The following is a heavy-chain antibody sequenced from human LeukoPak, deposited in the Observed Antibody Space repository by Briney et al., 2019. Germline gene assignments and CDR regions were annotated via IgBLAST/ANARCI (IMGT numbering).Heavy chain of an antibody. Sequence: PGGSLRLSCAASGFTFSSYAMSAVRQAPGKGLEWVSAISGSGGSTYYADSVKGRFTISRDNSKNTLYLQMNSLRAEDTAVYYCAAMYYDYIWGSYSPPFDYWGQGTLVTVSS. J-gene: IGHJ4*02. CDR1: GFTFSSYA. D-gene: IGHD3-16*01. CDR2: ISGSGGST. V-gene: IGHV3-23*01. CDR3: AAMYYDYIWGSYSPPFDY.